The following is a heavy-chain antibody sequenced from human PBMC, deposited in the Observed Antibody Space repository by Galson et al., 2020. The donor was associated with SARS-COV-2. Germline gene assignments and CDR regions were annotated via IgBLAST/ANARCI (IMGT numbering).Heavy chain of an antibody. CDR2: INPSGGST. Sequence: ASVKVSCKASGYTFSIYYMHWVRQAPGQGLEWMGIINPSGGSTSYAQKFQGRVTMTRDTSTSTVYMELSSLRSADTAVYYCARSYVTTRPIDYWGQGTLVTVSS. V-gene: IGHV1-46*01. D-gene: IGHD6-6*01. CDR3: ARSYVTTRPIDY. J-gene: IGHJ4*02. CDR1: GYTFSIYY.